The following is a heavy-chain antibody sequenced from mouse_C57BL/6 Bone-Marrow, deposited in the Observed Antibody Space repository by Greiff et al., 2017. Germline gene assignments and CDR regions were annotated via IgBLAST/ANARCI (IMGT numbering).Heavy chain of an antibody. V-gene: IGHV1-42*01. CDR2: INPSTGGT. J-gene: IGHJ2*01. CDR1: GYSFTGYY. CDR3: ARYYYGLDY. Sequence: EVQLQQSGAELVRPGASVKISCKASGYSFTGYYMNWVKQSPEKSLEWIGEINPSTGGTTYNQKFKAKATLTVDKSSSTAYMQLKSLTSEDSAVYYCARYYYGLDYWGQGTTLTVSS. D-gene: IGHD1-1*01.